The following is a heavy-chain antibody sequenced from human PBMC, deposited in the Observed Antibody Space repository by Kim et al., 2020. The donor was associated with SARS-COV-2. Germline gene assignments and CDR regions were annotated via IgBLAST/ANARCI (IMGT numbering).Heavy chain of an antibody. J-gene: IGHJ4*02. Sequence: YSPSFQGHVTISADKSISTAYLQWSSLKASDTAMYYCARHYPPSTDPFDYWGQGTLVTVSS. CDR3: ARHYPPSTDPFDY. D-gene: IGHD2-2*01. V-gene: IGHV5-10-1*01.